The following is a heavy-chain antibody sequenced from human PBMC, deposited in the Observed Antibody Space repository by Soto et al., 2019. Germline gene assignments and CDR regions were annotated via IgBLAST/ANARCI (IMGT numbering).Heavy chain of an antibody. CDR2: IYESCNN. J-gene: IGHJ2*01. Sequence: QVQLQESGPGLLKPSGTLSLTCAVSGGSISSSSSNYWCWVRQPAGKGLEWIGDIYESCNNNYHPNITRRVTISMDKSKTQCTLKVPSVTAADTAVYYCAREVAEIPWYFDLWGRGTLVTVSS. CDR1: GGSISSSSSNY. V-gene: IGHV4-4*02. CDR3: AREVAEIPWYFDL.